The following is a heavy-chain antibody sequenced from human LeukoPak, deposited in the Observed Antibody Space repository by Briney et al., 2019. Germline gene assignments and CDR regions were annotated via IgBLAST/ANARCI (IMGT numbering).Heavy chain of an antibody. V-gene: IGHV3-74*01. CDR2: INSDGSST. CDR3: ARGGSYFDWSPTDY. J-gene: IGHJ4*02. Sequence: GGSLRLSCAASGFTFSSYWMHWVRQAPGKGLVWVSRINSDGSSTSYADSVKGRFTISRDNAKNTPYLQMNSLRAEDTAVYYCARGGSYFDWSPTDYWGQGTLVTVSS. D-gene: IGHD3-9*01. CDR1: GFTFSSYW.